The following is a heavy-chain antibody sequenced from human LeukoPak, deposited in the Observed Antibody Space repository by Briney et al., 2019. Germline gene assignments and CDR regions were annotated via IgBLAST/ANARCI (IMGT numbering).Heavy chain of an antibody. Sequence: SETLSLTCSVSGGAINGYSGSWIRQPPGKGLEWIGNIHYSGSTDYNPSLKSRVTISVDTSKNQFSLDLSSVTAADTATYYCARLHFAGAEELDPWGRGTLVTVSS. CDR3: ARLHFAGAEELDP. D-gene: IGHD4/OR15-4a*01. CDR1: GGAINGYS. V-gene: IGHV4-59*08. CDR2: IHYSGST. J-gene: IGHJ5*02.